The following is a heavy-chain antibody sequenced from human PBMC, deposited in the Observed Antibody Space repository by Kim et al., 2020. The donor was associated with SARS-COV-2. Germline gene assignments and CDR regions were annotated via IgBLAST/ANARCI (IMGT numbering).Heavy chain of an antibody. CDR2: IKQDGSEK. D-gene: IGHD3-10*01. J-gene: IGHJ4*02. CDR3: AKTAYGFGKYNSPFDH. Sequence: GGSLRLSCAASGFNFNIYWMSWVRQAPGKGPEWVGNIKQDGSEKYYVDSVKGRFTISRDNAKNSLYLQMGSLRAADTALYYCAKTAYGFGKYNSPFDHWGQGTLFTVSS. CDR1: GFNFNIYW. V-gene: IGHV3-7*03.